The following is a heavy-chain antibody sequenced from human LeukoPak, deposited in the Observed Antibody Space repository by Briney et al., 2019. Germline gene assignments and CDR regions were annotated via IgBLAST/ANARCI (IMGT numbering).Heavy chain of an antibody. Sequence: GASVKVSCKSSGYTFTIYGNSWLRQAPGQGLEWMGWISAYNGNTNYTQKLQGRVTMTTDTSTSTAYMDLRSLRSEDTAVYFCARGRLSPGTMFDPWGQGTLVTVSS. J-gene: IGHJ5*02. CDR2: ISAYNGNT. V-gene: IGHV1-18*01. D-gene: IGHD1-7*01. CDR1: GYTFTIYG. CDR3: ARGRLSPGTMFDP.